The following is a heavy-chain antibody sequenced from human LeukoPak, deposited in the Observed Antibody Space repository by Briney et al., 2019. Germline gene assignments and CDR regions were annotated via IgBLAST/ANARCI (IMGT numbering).Heavy chain of an antibody. J-gene: IGHJ4*02. Sequence: GGSLRLSCAASGFTFSNYYMSWIRQAPGKGLEWVSYISSSGDSIYYADSVKGRFNISRDNPKNSLYLQMNSLRADDTAMSHCARHSSGYFRLDYWGQGTLVTVSS. D-gene: IGHD3-22*01. CDR2: ISSSGDSI. CDR3: ARHSSGYFRLDY. CDR1: GFTFSNYY. V-gene: IGHV3-11*01.